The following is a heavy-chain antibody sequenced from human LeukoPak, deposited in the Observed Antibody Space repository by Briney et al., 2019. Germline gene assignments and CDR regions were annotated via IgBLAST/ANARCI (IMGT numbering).Heavy chain of an antibody. Sequence: GASVKVSCKASGYTFIVYYMHWVRQAPGQGLEWMGWINPNSGGTNYAQKFQGRVTMTRDTSISTAYMELSRLRSDDTAVYYCARIAVAGSRAYFDYWGQGTLVTVSS. CDR1: GYTFIVYY. J-gene: IGHJ4*02. CDR3: ARIAVAGSRAYFDY. CDR2: INPNSGGT. V-gene: IGHV1-2*02. D-gene: IGHD6-19*01.